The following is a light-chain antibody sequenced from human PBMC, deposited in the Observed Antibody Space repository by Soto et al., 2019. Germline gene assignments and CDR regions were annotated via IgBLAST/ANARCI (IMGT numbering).Light chain of an antibody. J-gene: IGKJ1*01. CDR3: QQLNSYPRT. CDR2: AAS. V-gene: IGKV1-9*01. CDR1: QTISSW. Sequence: TQSPSTLSGSVGDRVTITCRASQTISSWLAWYQQKPGKAPKLLIYAASTLQSGVPSRFSGSGSGTEFTLTISSLQPEDFATYYCQQLNSYPRTFGQGTKVDIK.